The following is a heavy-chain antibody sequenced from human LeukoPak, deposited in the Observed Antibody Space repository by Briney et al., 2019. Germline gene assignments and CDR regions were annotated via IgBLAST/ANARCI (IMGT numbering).Heavy chain of an antibody. CDR2: IYSGGST. CDR1: GFTFSTYW. CDR3: AREAGTAIPGYYGMDV. Sequence: GGSLRLSCAASGFTFSTYWMSWVRQAPGKGLEWVSVIYSGGSTYYADSVKGRFTISRDNSKNTLYLQMNSLRAEDTAVYYCAREAGTAIPGYYGMDVWGQGTTVTVSS. D-gene: IGHD6-19*01. V-gene: IGHV3-66*01. J-gene: IGHJ6*02.